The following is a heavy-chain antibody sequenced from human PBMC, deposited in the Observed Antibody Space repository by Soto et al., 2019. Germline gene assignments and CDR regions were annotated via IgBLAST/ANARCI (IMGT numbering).Heavy chain of an antibody. J-gene: IGHJ6*02. CDR2: ITSGGTVF. Sequence: GGSLRLSCAASGFNVGDYEMNWVRQAPGKGLEWISMITSGGTVFYYADSVRGRFAISRDDTENSLHLQMNSLRVEDTAMYYCARGRYALGVWGQGTTVTVSS. CDR3: ARGRYALGV. CDR1: GFNVGDYE. V-gene: IGHV3-48*03. D-gene: IGHD3-9*01.